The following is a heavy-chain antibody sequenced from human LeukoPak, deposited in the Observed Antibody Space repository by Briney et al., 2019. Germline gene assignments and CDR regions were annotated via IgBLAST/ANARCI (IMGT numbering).Heavy chain of an antibody. CDR2: IIPIFDTA. V-gene: IGHV1-69*06. D-gene: IGHD3-3*01. Sequence: SVKVSCKASGYTFTGYFMHWVRQAPGQGLEWMGGIIPIFDTANYAQKFQGRVTITADKSTSTAYMELSSLRSEDTAVYYCARVGEWLPFDYWGQGTLVTVSS. CDR3: ARVGEWLPFDY. CDR1: GYTFTGYF. J-gene: IGHJ4*02.